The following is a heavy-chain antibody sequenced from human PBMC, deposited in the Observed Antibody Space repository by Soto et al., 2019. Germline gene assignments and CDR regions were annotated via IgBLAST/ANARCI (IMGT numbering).Heavy chain of an antibody. D-gene: IGHD3-3*01. V-gene: IGHV1-69*13. Sequence: SVKVSCKASGGTFSSYAISWVRQAPRQGLEWMGGIIPIFGTANYAQKFQGRVTITADESTSTAYMELSSLRSEDTAVYYCARERRPLDFWSGYQNYYYYGMDVWGQGTTVTVSS. CDR2: IIPIFGTA. CDR1: GGTFSSYA. CDR3: ARERRPLDFWSGYQNYYYYGMDV. J-gene: IGHJ6*02.